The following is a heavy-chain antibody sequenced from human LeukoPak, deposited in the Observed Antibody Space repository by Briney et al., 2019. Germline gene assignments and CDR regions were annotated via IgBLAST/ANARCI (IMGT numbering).Heavy chain of an antibody. CDR1: GVTFSSYW. V-gene: IGHV3-7*02. CDR2: IKQDGSEK. Sequence: GGSLRLSCAASGVTFSSYWMSWVRQAPGKGLEWVANIKQDGSEKYYVDSVKGRFTISRDNAENSLYLQMNSLRAEDTAVYYCARAVGHWGQGTLVTVSS. CDR3: ARAVGH. J-gene: IGHJ4*02.